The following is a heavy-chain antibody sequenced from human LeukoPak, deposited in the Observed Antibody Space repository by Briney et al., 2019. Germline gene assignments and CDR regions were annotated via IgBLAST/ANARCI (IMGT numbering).Heavy chain of an antibody. J-gene: IGHJ4*02. CDR1: GFTFGSYA. D-gene: IGHD4-17*01. V-gene: IGHV3-23*01. CDR3: VKQGESYGDSVVDY. Sequence: PGGSLRLSCAASGFTFGSYAMSWVRQAPGKGLDWASAVRGSGGSTHYADSVKGRFTISRDNSKNTLYLQMNSLRAEDTAVYYCVKQGESYGDSVVDYWGQGTLVTVSS. CDR2: VRGSGGST.